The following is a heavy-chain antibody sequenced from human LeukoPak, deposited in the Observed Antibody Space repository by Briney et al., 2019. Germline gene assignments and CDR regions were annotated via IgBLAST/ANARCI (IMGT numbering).Heavy chain of an antibody. CDR3: ARDLRDDFWSGYTYYFDY. J-gene: IGHJ4*02. CDR2: INPNSGGT. Sequence: ASVKVSCKASGYTFTGYYMHWVRQAPGQGLEWMGWINPNSGGTNYAQKFQCRGTMTRDTSISTASMELSRLRSDDTAVYYCARDLRDDFWSGYTYYFDYWGQGTLVTVSS. V-gene: IGHV1-2*02. CDR1: GYTFTGYY. D-gene: IGHD3-3*01.